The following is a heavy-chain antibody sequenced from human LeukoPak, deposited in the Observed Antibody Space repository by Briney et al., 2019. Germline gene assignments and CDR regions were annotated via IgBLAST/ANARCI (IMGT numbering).Heavy chain of an antibody. CDR1: GFTVSSDA. CDR2: ITGSGGST. V-gene: IGHV3-23*01. CDR3: AKGNWISTLLPYYFDY. D-gene: IGHD1-1*01. J-gene: IGHJ4*02. Sequence: GGSLRLACAASGFTVSSDAISWVRQAPGKWREWVSAITGSGGSTYYADSVQGRFTISRDNSKNTLYLQMNSLRAEDTAVYYCAKGNWISTLLPYYFDYWGQGTLVTVSS.